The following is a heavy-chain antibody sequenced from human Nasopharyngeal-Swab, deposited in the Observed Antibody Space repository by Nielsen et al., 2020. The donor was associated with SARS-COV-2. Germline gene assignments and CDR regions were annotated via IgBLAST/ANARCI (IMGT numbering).Heavy chain of an antibody. V-gene: IGHV3-48*04. D-gene: IGHD4-11*01. J-gene: IGHJ6*02. CDR2: ISSSSSTI. Sequence: GESLKISCAASGFTFSSYSMNWVRRAPGKGLEWVSYISSSSSTIYYADSVKGRFTISRDNAKNSLYLQMNSLRAEDTAVYYCARIYSNSYYYYYGMDVWGQGTTVTVSS. CDR1: GFTFSSYS. CDR3: ARIYSNSYYYYYGMDV.